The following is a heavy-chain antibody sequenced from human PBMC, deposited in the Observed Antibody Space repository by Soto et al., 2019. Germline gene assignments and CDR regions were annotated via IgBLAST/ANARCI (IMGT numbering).Heavy chain of an antibody. CDR2: IIPIFGTA. CDR1: GGTFSSYA. V-gene: IGHV1-69*13. Sequence: GASVKVSCKASGGTFSSYAISWVRQAPGQGLEWMGGIIPIFGTANYAQKFQGRVTITADESTSTAYMELSSLRSEDTAVYYCARNVLPNWNYAYYYYGMDVWGQGTTVTVSS. CDR3: ARNVLPNWNYAYYYYGMDV. J-gene: IGHJ6*02. D-gene: IGHD1-7*01.